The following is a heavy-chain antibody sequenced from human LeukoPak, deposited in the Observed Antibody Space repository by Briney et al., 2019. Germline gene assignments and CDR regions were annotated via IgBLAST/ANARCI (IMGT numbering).Heavy chain of an antibody. CDR1: GFTFSSYA. Sequence: GGSLRLSCAASGFTFSSYAMSWVRQAPGKGLEWVSAISGNGVGTYYADSVKGRFTISRDNSKNTVYLQMNSLRAEDTAVYYCAKDQGYSSAWYSRDGFDMWGQGTMVTVSS. V-gene: IGHV3-23*01. J-gene: IGHJ3*02. CDR2: ISGNGVGT. D-gene: IGHD6-19*01. CDR3: AKDQGYSSAWYSRDGFDM.